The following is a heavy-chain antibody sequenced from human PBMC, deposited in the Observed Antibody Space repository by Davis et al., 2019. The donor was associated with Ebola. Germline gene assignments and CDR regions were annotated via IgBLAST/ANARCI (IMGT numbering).Heavy chain of an antibody. CDR3: TKAGMGNLPYFDH. CDR1: GFTFSNYA. CDR2: FSGLDGGT. J-gene: IGHJ4*02. V-gene: IGHV3-23*01. D-gene: IGHD1-14*01. Sequence: PGGSLRLSCAASGFTFSNYAISWVREVPGKGLEWVSTFSGLDGGTNYADSVRGRFAISRDNSKRTVSLQMHSLEVDDTAIYDCTKAGMGNLPYFDHWGQGSLVTVSS.